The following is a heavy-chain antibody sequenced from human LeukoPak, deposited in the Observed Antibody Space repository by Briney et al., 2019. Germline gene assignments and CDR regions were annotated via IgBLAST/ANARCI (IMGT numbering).Heavy chain of an antibody. J-gene: IGHJ4*02. D-gene: IGHD3-10*01. CDR1: GFTFSSYW. CDR2: ISSSSSYI. CDR3: ARTDYYGSGHHDY. V-gene: IGHV3-21*01. Sequence: GGSLRLSCAASGFTFSSYWMHWVRQAPGKGLEWVSSISSSSSYIYYADSVKGRFTISRDNAKNSLYLQMNSLRAEDTAVYYCARTDYYGSGHHDYWGQGTLVTVSS.